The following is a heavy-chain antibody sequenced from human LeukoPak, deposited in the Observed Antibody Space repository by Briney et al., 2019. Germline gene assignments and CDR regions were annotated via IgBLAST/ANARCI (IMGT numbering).Heavy chain of an antibody. CDR1: GFTFSSYS. CDR2: IHYDESDK. V-gene: IGHV3-30*02. J-gene: IGHJ4*02. Sequence: GGSLRLSCAASGFTFSSYSMNWVRQAPGKGLEWVAFIHYDESDKYFPDSVKGRFTISRDNSKNTLYLQMNSLRDEDTAVYYCARDNWGFEYWGQGTLVTVSS. CDR3: ARDNWGFEY. D-gene: IGHD7-27*01.